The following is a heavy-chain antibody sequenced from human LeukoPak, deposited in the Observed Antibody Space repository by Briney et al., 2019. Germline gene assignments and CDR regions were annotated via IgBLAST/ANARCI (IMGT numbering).Heavy chain of an antibody. CDR1: GFTFSSYA. CDR2: ISYDGSNK. D-gene: IGHD3-10*01. CDR3: AKDKSMVRELDY. Sequence: GGSLRLSCAASGFTFSSYAMHWVRQAPGKGLEWVAVISYDGSNKYYADSVKGRFTISRDNSKNTLFLQMNSLRAEDTAVYYCAKDKSMVRELDYWGQGNLVTVSS. V-gene: IGHV3-30*04. J-gene: IGHJ4*02.